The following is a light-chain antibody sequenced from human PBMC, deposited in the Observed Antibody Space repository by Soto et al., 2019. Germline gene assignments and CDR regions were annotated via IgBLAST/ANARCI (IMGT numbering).Light chain of an antibody. V-gene: IGKV3-20*01. CDR3: QQYGNSPAIT. CDR2: AAS. CDR1: QSVSASY. J-gene: IGKJ5*01. Sequence: EIVLTQSPGTLSLSPGERATLSCRASQSVSASYLAWYQQKPGQAPRLLIYAASSRATGIPDRFSGSGSGTDFTLTDSRLEPEDFAVYYCQQYGNSPAITFGQGTRLDIK.